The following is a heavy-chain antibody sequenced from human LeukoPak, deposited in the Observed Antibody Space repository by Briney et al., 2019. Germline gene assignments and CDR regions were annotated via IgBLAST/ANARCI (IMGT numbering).Heavy chain of an antibody. CDR1: GGSFSGYY. CDR3: ARVVGIVAAGTRISPFDY. CDR2: INHSGST. V-gene: IGHV4-34*01. J-gene: IGHJ4*02. Sequence: SETLSLTCAVYGGSFSGYYWSWIRQPPGKGLEWIGEINHSGSTNYNPSLKSRVTISVDTSKNQFSLKLSSVTAADTAVYYCARVVGIVAAGTRISPFDYWGQGTLGTVSS. D-gene: IGHD6-13*01.